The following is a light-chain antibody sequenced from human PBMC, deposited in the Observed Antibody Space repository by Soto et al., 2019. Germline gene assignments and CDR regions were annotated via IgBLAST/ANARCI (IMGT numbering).Light chain of an antibody. CDR3: QQTYNMPVT. V-gene: IGKV1-39*01. CDR2: AAS. J-gene: IGKJ2*01. CDR1: QNIASF. Sequence: DAQMTQSPPSLSASVGDRVTITCRSSQNIASFLNWYQQRPGTAPKLLIFAASNLENGVPSRFSGRGSATDFTLTISSLQPEDFANYYCQQTYNMPVTFGQGTKLEIK.